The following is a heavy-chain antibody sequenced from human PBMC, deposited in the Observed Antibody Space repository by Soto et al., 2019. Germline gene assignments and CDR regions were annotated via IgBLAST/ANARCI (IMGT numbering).Heavy chain of an antibody. CDR3: ARGYMRYSSGWSPFGVYYYYGMDV. J-gene: IGHJ6*02. V-gene: IGHV1-8*01. CDR1: GYTFTSYD. D-gene: IGHD6-19*01. CDR2: MNPNSGNT. Sequence: GASVKVSCKASGYTFTSYDINWVRQATGQGLEWMGWMNPNSGNTGYAQKFQGRVTMTRNTSISTAYMELSSLRSEDTAVYYCARGYMRYSSGWSPFGVYYYYGMDVWGQGTTVTVSS.